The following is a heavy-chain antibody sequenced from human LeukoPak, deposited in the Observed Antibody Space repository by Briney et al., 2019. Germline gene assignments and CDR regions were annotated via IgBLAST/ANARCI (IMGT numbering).Heavy chain of an antibody. CDR3: ARVNKYSSGWYY. J-gene: IGHJ4*02. V-gene: IGHV3-21*01. CDR2: ISSSSSYI. Sequence: PGGSLRLSCAASGFTFNSYSMNWVRQAPGKGLEWVSSISSSSSYIYYADSVKGRFTISRDNAKNSLYLQMNSLRAEDTAVYYCARVNKYSSGWYYWGQGTLLTVSS. CDR1: GFTFNSYS. D-gene: IGHD6-19*01.